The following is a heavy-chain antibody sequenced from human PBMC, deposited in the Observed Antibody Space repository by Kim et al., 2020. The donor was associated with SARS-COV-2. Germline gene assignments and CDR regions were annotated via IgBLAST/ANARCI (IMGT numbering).Heavy chain of an antibody. V-gene: IGHV4-34*01. Sequence: SETLSLTCAVYGGSFSGYYWSWIRQPPGKGLEWIGEINHSGSTNYNPSLKSRVTISVDTSKNQFSLKLSSVTAADTAVYYCARGGSGWYREGYNWFDPWGQGTLVTVSS. CDR1: GGSFSGYY. D-gene: IGHD6-19*01. J-gene: IGHJ5*02. CDR2: INHSGST. CDR3: ARGGSGWYREGYNWFDP.